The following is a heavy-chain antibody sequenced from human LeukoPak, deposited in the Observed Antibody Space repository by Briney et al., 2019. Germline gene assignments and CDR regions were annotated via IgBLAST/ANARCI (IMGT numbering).Heavy chain of an antibody. J-gene: IGHJ4*02. V-gene: IGHV4-34*01. CDR2: INHSGST. CDR1: GGSISGYY. D-gene: IGHD3-22*01. CDR3: ARHTHEYYYDSSGYHRPYYFDY. Sequence: PSETLSLTCTVSGGSISGYYWSWIRQPPGKGLEWIGEINHSGSTNYNPSLKSRVTISVDTSKNQFSLKLSSVTAADTAVYYCARHTHEYYYDSSGYHRPYYFDYWGQGTLVTVSS.